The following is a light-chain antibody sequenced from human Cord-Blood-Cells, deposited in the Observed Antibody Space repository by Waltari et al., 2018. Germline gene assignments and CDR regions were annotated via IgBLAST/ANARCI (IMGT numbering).Light chain of an antibody. CDR1: QDISNY. Sequence: DIQMTQSPSSLSASVGDRVTITCQASQDISNYLNWYQPKPGKAPKLLIYDASNLETGVPSRFSGSGSGTDFTFTISSLQPEDIATYYCQQYDNLPSLTFCGGTKVEIK. J-gene: IGKJ4*01. V-gene: IGKV1-33*01. CDR2: DAS. CDR3: QQYDNLPSLT.